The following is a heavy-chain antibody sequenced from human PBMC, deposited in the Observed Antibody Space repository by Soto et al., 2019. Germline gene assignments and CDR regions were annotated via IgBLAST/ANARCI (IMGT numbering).Heavy chain of an antibody. V-gene: IGHV1-8*01. CDR2: MNPNSGNT. CDR1: GYTFTSYD. J-gene: IGHJ4*02. CDR3: ARAVCSGGSCRNREFDY. D-gene: IGHD2-15*01. Sequence: ASVKVSCKASGYTFTSYDINWVRQATGQGLEWMGWMNPNSGNTGYAQKFQGRVTMTRNTSISTAYMELSSLRSEDTAVYYCARAVCSGGSCRNREFDYWGQGTLVTVSS.